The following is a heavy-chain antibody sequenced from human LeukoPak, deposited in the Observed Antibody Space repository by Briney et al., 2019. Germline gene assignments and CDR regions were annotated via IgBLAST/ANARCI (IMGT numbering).Heavy chain of an antibody. J-gene: IGHJ4*02. CDR3: AKGGRGVVVPAALTLDY. CDR2: LYSNGDT. Sequence: GGSLRLSCAASGFTVSSNYMTWVRQAPGKGLEWVSVLYSNGDTYYADSVKGRFTISRDNSKNTLYLQMNSLRAEDTAVYYCAKGGRGVVVPAALTLDYWGQGTLVTVSS. V-gene: IGHV3-53*01. CDR1: GFTVSSNY. D-gene: IGHD2-2*01.